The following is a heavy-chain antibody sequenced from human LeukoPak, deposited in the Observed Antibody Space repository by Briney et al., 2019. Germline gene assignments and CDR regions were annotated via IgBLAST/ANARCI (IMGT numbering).Heavy chain of an antibody. V-gene: IGHV3-7*01. CDR2: INQGGSVK. CDR3: ARVGYSGWNLEY. CDR1: GFTFRSYW. D-gene: IGHD5-12*01. J-gene: IGHJ4*02. Sequence: GGSLRLSXAASGFTFRSYWMNWVRQAPGKGLEWVANINQGGSVKYYVDSVKGRFTISRDDAKNSLYVQMNSLRDEDTAVYYCARVGYSGWNLEYWGQGTLVTVSS.